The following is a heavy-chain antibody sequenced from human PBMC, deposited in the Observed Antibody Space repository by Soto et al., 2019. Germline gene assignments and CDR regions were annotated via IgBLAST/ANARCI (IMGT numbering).Heavy chain of an antibody. V-gene: IGHV2-5*02. CDR3: ARLVVAGITYYVDS. CDR2: IYWDDDK. CDR1: GFSLSSSGVG. D-gene: IGHD2-15*01. Sequence: QITLKESGPTLVKPTQTLTLTCTFSGFSLSSSGVGVGWIRQPPGKALEWLTFIYWDDDKRYSTSLKSRLTITKDTSKNQVVLTLTNMEPVDTATYYCARLVVAGITYYVDSWGQGTLLTVSS. J-gene: IGHJ4*02.